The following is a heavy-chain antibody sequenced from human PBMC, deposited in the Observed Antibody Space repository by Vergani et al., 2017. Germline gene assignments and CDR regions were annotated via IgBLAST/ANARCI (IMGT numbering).Heavy chain of an antibody. D-gene: IGHD2/OR15-2a*01. CDR1: GASINNDSYY. Sequence: QVQLQESGPGLVKPSQTLSLTCTVSGASINNDSYYWHWIRQPAGKGLEWIGRIYVSGITDYNSSLQSRVSMSVDTSKNQFSLTLNSVTAADTAVYYCAKGNKQLRRRAFGLWGQGTMVTVS. CDR2: IYVSGIT. V-gene: IGHV4-61*02. CDR3: AKGNKQLRRRAFGL. J-gene: IGHJ3*01.